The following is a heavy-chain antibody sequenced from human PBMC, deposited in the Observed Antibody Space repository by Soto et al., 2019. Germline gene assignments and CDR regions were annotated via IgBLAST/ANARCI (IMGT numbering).Heavy chain of an antibody. CDR2: IIPILGTP. CDR3: ARERSRYDRSGYYRPDY. V-gene: IGHV1-69*08. Sequence: SVKVSCKVSGDTFSTYSISWVRQAPGQGLEWLGGIIPILGTPSYAQRFQDRVTITADKSTSTAYMELSSLRSEDTAVYYCARERSRYDRSGYYRPDYWGQGTLVTVSS. CDR1: GDTFSTYS. J-gene: IGHJ4*02. D-gene: IGHD3-22*01.